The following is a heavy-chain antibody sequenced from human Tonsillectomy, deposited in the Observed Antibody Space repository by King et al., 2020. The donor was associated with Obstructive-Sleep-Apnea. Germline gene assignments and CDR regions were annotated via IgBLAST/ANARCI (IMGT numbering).Heavy chain of an antibody. D-gene: IGHD2-15*01. CDR1: GFSFSTSAVG. J-gene: IGHJ4*02. Sequence: LTLKESGPTLVKPTQTLTLTCTFSGFSFSTSAVGVGWIRQPPGKALEWLALIYWDDDKRYSPSLKSRLTITKDTSKNQVVLTMTKMDPVDTATYYCVHSDRILFDYWGQGTLVTVSS. V-gene: IGHV2-5*02. CDR2: IYWDDDK. CDR3: VHSDRILFDY.